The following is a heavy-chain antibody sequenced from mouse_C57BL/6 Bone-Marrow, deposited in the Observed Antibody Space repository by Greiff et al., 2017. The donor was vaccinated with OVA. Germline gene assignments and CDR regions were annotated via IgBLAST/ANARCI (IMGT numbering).Heavy chain of an antibody. D-gene: IGHD1-1*01. J-gene: IGHJ3*01. CDR1: GYTFTSYW. CDR3: ARWRRGYYGSSYRFAY. CDR2: IDPNSGGT. V-gene: IGHV1-72*01. Sequence: VQLQQPGAELVKPGASVKLSCKASGYTFTSYWMHWVKQRPGRGLEWIGRIDPNSGGTTYTEKFKSKATLTVDKPSSTAYMQLSSLTSEDSAVYYCARWRRGYYGSSYRFAYWGQGTLVTVSA.